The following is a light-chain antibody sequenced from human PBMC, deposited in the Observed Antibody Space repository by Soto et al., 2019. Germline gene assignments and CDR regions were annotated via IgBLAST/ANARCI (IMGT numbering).Light chain of an antibody. V-gene: IGKV3-15*01. CDR2: GAS. CDR3: QQYHNWPPIT. CDR1: QSVSSN. J-gene: IGKJ5*01. Sequence: IVMTQSPATLSVSPWERVTLSCRASQSVSSNLAWYQQKPGQSPRLLMYGASTRATGIPARFSGSGSGTEFTLTVSSLQSEDFGVYYCQQYHNWPPITFGQGTRLEIK.